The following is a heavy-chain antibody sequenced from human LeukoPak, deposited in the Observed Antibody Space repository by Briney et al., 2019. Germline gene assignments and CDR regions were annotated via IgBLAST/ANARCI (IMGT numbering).Heavy chain of an antibody. D-gene: IGHD3-10*01. J-gene: IGHJ5*02. Sequence: ASVKVSCKASGYTFTSYAMHWVRQAPGQRLEWMGWINAGNGNTKYSQKFQGRVTITRDTSASTAYMELSSLRSEDTAVYYCARERPRVYYGSGSYYNLFGWFDPWGQGTLVTVSS. CDR1: GYTFTSYA. CDR2: INAGNGNT. V-gene: IGHV1-3*01. CDR3: ARERPRVYYGSGSYYNLFGWFDP.